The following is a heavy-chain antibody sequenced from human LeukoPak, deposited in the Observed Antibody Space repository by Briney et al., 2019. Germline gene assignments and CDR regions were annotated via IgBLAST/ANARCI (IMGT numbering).Heavy chain of an antibody. CDR1: GFIVSSNY. CDR2: IDSDGST. V-gene: IGHV3-66*01. J-gene: IGHJ4*02. CDR3: VVYYYDSSGYYFDY. Sequence: GGSLRLPCAASGFIVSSNYMNWVRQAPGKGLEWVSIIDSDGSTYYTDSVKGRFTISRDNSKNTVYLQMNSLRAEDTAVYYCVVYYYDSSGYYFDYWGQGTLVTVSS. D-gene: IGHD3-22*01.